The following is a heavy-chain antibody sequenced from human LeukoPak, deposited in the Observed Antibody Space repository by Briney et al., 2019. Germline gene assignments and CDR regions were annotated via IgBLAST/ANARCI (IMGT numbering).Heavy chain of an antibody. J-gene: IGHJ6*03. Sequence: ASAKVSCKASGGTFSSYAISWVRQAPGQGLEWMGGIIPIFGTANYAQKFQGRVTITADESTSTAYMELSSLRSEDTAVYYCARDRRLTLPYYYYMDVWGKGTTVTVSS. V-gene: IGHV1-69*13. D-gene: IGHD3-9*01. CDR2: IIPIFGTA. CDR1: GGTFSSYA. CDR3: ARDRRLTLPYYYYMDV.